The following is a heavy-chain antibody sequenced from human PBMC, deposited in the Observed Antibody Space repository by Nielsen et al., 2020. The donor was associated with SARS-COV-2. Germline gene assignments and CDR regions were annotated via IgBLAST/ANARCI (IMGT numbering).Heavy chain of an antibody. Sequence: WVRQAPGQRLEWMGWINAGNGNTKYSQKFQGRVTITRDTSASTAYMELSSLRSEDTAVYYCARQGDCSSTSCYLPRRGGWYNWFDPWGQGTLVTVSS. V-gene: IGHV1-3*01. CDR2: INAGNGNT. D-gene: IGHD2-2*01. CDR3: ARQGDCSSTSCYLPRRGGWYNWFDP. J-gene: IGHJ5*02.